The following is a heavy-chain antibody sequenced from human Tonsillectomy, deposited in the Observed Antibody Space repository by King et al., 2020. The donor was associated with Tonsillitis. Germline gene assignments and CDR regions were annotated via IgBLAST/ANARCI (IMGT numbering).Heavy chain of an antibody. D-gene: IGHD1-1*01. J-gene: IGHJ4*02. CDR3: EGGWK. Sequence: LQLQESGPGLVKPSQTLSLTCTVSGGSISSGGYYWSWIRQPAGKGLEWLRRIKTSGNTDYNPSLKSRVTMSIDTSKNQFSLWLTSVTAADTAVYYCEGGWKWGRGTLVTVSS. CDR1: GGSISSGGYY. V-gene: IGHV4-61*02. CDR2: IKTSGNT.